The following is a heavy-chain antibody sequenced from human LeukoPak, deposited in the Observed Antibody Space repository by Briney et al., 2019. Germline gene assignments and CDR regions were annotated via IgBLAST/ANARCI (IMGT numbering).Heavy chain of an antibody. Sequence: SETLSLTCAVSGGSISSSNWWSWVRQPPGKGLEWIGEIYHSGSTYYNPSLKSRVTISVDTSKNQFSLKLSSVTAADTAVYYCARDPLVTTVSYFDYWGQGTLVTVSS. CDR3: ARDPLVTTVSYFDY. CDR1: GGSISSSNW. J-gene: IGHJ4*02. V-gene: IGHV4-4*02. CDR2: IYHSGST. D-gene: IGHD4-17*01.